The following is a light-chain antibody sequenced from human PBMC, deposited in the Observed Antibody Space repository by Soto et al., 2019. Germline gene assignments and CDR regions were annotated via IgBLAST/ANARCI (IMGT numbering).Light chain of an antibody. J-gene: IGLJ7*01. CDR3: SSFGNGNLVI. CDR1: SSDVGFYNS. V-gene: IGLV2-8*01. CDR2: GVN. Sequence: QPALTQPPSASGSPGQSVTISCTGTSSDVGFYNSVSWFQHHPGKAPKLIIFGVNRRPSGVPDRFSGSKSDNTASLTVSGLQTEDEANYYCSSFGNGNLVIFGGGTQLTVL.